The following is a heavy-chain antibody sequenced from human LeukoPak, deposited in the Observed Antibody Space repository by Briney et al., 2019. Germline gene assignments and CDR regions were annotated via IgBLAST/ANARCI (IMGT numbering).Heavy chain of an antibody. Sequence: GASVKVSCKASGYTFTSYDINWVRQATGQGLEWMGWMNPNSGNTGYAQKFQGRVTMTRNTSISTAYMELSSLRSEDTAVYYCARIGLATIQIYLHYYYYYYMDVWGKGTTVTISS. CDR1: GYTFTSYD. J-gene: IGHJ6*03. V-gene: IGHV1-8*01. CDR2: MNPNSGNT. D-gene: IGHD5-24*01. CDR3: ARIGLATIQIYLHYYYYYYMDV.